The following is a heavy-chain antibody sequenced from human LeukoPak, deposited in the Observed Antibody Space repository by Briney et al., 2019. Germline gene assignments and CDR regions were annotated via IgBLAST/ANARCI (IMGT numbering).Heavy chain of an antibody. Sequence: GGSLRLSCAASGLTFSSYGMHWVRQAPGKGLEWVAVIWYDGSNKYYADSVKGRFTISRDNSKNTLYLQMNSLRAEDTAVYYCARGLIEDSYYYYGMDVWGQGTTVTVSS. D-gene: IGHD4-11*01. V-gene: IGHV3-33*01. CDR1: GLTFSSYG. J-gene: IGHJ6*02. CDR3: ARGLIEDSYYYYGMDV. CDR2: IWYDGSNK.